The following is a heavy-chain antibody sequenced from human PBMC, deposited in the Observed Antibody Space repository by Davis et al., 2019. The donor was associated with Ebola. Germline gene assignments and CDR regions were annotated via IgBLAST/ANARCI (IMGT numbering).Heavy chain of an antibody. V-gene: IGHV3-30*18. Sequence: PGGSLRLSCAVSGSKISSHGIHWVRQAPGKGLEWVAVISSDDTAHYADSVRGRFTISRDSSKNTLYLQMRNLRSEDTAVYFCAKWSGDYPLYYLDYWGQGTPVTVST. CDR1: GSKISSHG. D-gene: IGHD3-3*01. CDR3: AKWSGDYPLYYLDY. J-gene: IGHJ4*02. CDR2: ISSDDTA.